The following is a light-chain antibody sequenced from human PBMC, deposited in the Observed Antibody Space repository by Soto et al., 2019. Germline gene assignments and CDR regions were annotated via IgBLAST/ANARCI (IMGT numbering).Light chain of an antibody. Sequence: QSVLTQPPSASGTPGQRVTIACSGSSSNIGSNTVNWYQQLPGTAPKLLIYSNNQRPSGVPDRFSGSTSCTSASLAISGLQSEDEADYYCEAWDDSLNGPWVFGGGTKLTVL. CDR2: SNN. V-gene: IGLV1-44*01. J-gene: IGLJ3*02. CDR1: SSNIGSNT. CDR3: EAWDDSLNGPWV.